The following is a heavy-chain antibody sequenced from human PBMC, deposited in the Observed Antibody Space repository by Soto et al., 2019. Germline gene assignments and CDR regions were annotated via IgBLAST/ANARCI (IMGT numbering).Heavy chain of an antibody. CDR2: ISAYNGNT. V-gene: IGHV1-18*01. D-gene: IGHD5-18*01. J-gene: IGHJ6*02. CDR3: ARELDTAMVGYYYYGMDV. CDR1: GYTFTSYG. Sequence: GASVKVSCKASGYTFTSYGISWVRQAPGQGLEWMGWISAYNGNTNYAQKLQGRVTMTTDTSTSTAYMELRSLRSDDTAVYYCARELDTAMVGYYYYGMDVWGQGTTVTVSS.